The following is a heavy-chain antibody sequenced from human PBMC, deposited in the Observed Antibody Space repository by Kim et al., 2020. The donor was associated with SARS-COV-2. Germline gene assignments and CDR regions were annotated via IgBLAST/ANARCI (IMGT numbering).Heavy chain of an antibody. J-gene: IGHJ4*02. V-gene: IGHV3-7*01. D-gene: IGHD5-18*01. CDR1: GFSFSPYY. CDR2: IKVDGIAN. CDR3: ARDWNTAIKRGGFDS. Sequence: GGSLRLSCAASGFSFSPYYMSWVRQAPGKGLECVANIKVDGIANYYMDSVKGRFTISRDNAQNSLYLQMNSRRVEDTAVYYCARDWNTAIKRGGFDSWGQGILVTVSS.